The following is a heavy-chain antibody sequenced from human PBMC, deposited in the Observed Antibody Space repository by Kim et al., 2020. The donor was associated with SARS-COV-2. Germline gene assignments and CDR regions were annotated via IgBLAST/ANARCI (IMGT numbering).Heavy chain of an antibody. J-gene: IGHJ4*02. V-gene: IGHV1-69*02. CDR3: ASRKAGFDY. D-gene: IGHD6-13*01. CDR2: GIA. Sequence: GIANYAQKFQGRVTITADKSTSTAYMELSSLRSEDTAVYYCASRKAGFDYWGQGTLVTVSS.